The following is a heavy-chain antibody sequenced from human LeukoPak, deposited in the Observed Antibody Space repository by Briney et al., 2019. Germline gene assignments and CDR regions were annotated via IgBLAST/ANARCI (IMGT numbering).Heavy chain of an antibody. Sequence: GGSLRLSCAASGFTFSSYWMTWVRQAPGKGLEWVANIKQDGSERYYMDSVKGRFTVSRDNTKNSLYLQMNSLRAEDTAVYYCASPFRMIVDHWGQGTLVTVSS. V-gene: IGHV3-7*01. CDR2: IKQDGSER. D-gene: IGHD3-22*01. J-gene: IGHJ5*02. CDR1: GFTFSSYW. CDR3: ASPFRMIVDH.